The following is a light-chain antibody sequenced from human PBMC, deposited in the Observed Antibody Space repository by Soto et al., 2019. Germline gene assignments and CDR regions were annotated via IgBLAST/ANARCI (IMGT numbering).Light chain of an antibody. Sequence: EIVLTQSPATLSLSPGEPATLSCRASPSVSGYIGWYQQKPGQAPRLLIYADSNRATGIPARFSGSGSGTDFTLTISSLEPEEFSVYDCQQRYNWPITFGQGTRLEIK. J-gene: IGKJ5*01. CDR1: PSVSGY. CDR3: QQRYNWPIT. V-gene: IGKV3-11*01. CDR2: ADS.